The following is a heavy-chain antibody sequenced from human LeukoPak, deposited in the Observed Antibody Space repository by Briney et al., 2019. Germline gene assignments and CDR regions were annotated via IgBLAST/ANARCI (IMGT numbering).Heavy chain of an antibody. CDR1: GYTFTSYY. CDR3: ARVEYSSSSRHDY. D-gene: IGHD6-6*01. Sequence: ASXKVSCKASGYTFTSYYMHWVRQAPGQGLEWMGRINPNSGGTNYAQKFQGRITMTRDTSISTAYMELSRLRSDDTAVYYCARVEYSSSSRHDYWGQGTLVTVSS. J-gene: IGHJ4*02. V-gene: IGHV1-2*06. CDR2: INPNSGGT.